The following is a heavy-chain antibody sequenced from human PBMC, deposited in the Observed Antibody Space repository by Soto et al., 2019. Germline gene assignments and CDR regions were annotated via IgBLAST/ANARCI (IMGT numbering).Heavy chain of an antibody. CDR2: IYPGDSDT. CDR3: ARIRDYGGNGGDY. D-gene: IGHD4-17*01. CDR1: GYSFNGYL. J-gene: IGHJ4*02. Sequence: PGESMKVSCKCSGYSFNGYLIVLVRQLPGKGLEWMGIIYPGDSDTRYSPSFQGQVTISADKSISTAYLQWSSLKTSDTAMYYCARIRDYGGNGGDYWGQGTLVTVSS. V-gene: IGHV5-51*01.